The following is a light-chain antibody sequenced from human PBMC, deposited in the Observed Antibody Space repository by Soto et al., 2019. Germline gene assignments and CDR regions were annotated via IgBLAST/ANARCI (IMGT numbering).Light chain of an antibody. V-gene: IGLV3-1*01. CDR3: QAWDSSPYV. CDR1: KLGDKY. Sequence: SYELTQPPSVSVSPGQTASITCSGDKLGDKYACWYQQKPGQSPVLVIYQDSKRPSGIPERFSGSNSGNTATLTISGTQAIDEADYYCQAWDSSPYVFGTGTKVTVL. CDR2: QDS. J-gene: IGLJ1*01.